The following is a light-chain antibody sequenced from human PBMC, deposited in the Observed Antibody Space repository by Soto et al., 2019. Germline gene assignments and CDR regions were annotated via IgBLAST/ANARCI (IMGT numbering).Light chain of an antibody. Sequence: DIQLTQSPSFLSAAAGDRVTITCRASQVISSYLAWYQQKPRKAPKLLIYAASTLQSGVPSRFSGSRSGTEFTLTISSLQPEDFATYYCQQINSYPPGVTFGGGTKVEIK. V-gene: IGKV1-9*01. J-gene: IGKJ4*01. CDR2: AAS. CDR1: QVISSY. CDR3: QQINSYPPGVT.